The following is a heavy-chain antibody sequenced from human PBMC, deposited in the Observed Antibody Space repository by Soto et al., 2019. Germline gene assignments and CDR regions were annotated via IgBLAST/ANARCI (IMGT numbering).Heavy chain of an antibody. J-gene: IGHJ4*02. CDR2: IKSKTDGGTA. V-gene: IGHV3-15*01. CDR1: GFTFSNAW. CDR3: TTLPLDY. Sequence: EVQLVESGGGLVKPGGSLTLSCAASGFTFSNAWMSWVRQAPGKGLEWVGRIKSKTDGGTADFAAPVKGRFTISRDDSKHTLYLQMNSLKTEDPAVYYCTTLPLDYWGQGTLVTVSS.